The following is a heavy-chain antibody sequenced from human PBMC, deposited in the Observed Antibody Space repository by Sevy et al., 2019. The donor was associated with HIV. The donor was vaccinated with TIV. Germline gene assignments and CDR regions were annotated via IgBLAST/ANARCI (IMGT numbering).Heavy chain of an antibody. CDR3: AGLYYDIWTGYCSDAFDI. D-gene: IGHD3-9*01. CDR1: GGSISSSSYY. Sequence: SETLSLTCTVSGGSISSSSYYWGWIRQPPGKGLEWIGSIYYSGSTYYNPSLKSRVTISVDTSKNQFSLKLSSVTAADTAVYYCAGLYYDIWTGYCSDAFDIWGQGTMVTVSS. CDR2: IYYSGST. V-gene: IGHV4-39*01. J-gene: IGHJ3*02.